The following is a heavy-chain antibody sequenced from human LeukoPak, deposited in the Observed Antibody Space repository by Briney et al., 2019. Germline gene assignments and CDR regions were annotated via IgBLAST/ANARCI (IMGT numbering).Heavy chain of an antibody. CDR1: GFTFSSYA. CDR3: ARGTWRQSFDY. D-gene: IGHD3/OR15-3a*01. V-gene: IGHV3-30*04. CDR2: ISYDGSNK. J-gene: IGHJ4*02. Sequence: GGSLRLSCAASGFTFSSYAMHWVRQAPGKGLEWVAVISYDGSNKYYADSVKGRFTISRDNSKNTRYLQMNSLRAEDTAVYYCARGTWRQSFDYWGQGTLVTVSS.